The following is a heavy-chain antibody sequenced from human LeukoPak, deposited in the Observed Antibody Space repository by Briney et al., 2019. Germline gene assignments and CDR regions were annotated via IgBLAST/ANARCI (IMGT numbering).Heavy chain of an antibody. Sequence: ASVKVSCKASGYTFTSYDINWVRQATGQGLEWMGWMNPNSGNTGYAQKFQGRVTMTRNTSISTAYMELSSLRSEDTAVYYCARGGGGYSSGTTYYFDYWGQGTLVTVSS. CDR1: GYTFTSYD. D-gene: IGHD6-19*01. CDR3: ARGGGGYSSGTTYYFDY. J-gene: IGHJ4*02. V-gene: IGHV1-8*01. CDR2: MNPNSGNT.